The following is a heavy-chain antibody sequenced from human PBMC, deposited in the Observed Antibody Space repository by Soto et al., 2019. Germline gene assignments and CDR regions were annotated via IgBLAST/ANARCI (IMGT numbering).Heavy chain of an antibody. D-gene: IGHD3-22*01. CDR1: GYTFTSYE. V-gene: IGHV1-8*01. Sequence: GASVKVSCKASGYTFTSYEINWVRQATGQGLEWXGXMXXXSXNXGXAXXXEGRVTMARNTSISTAYMELSSLRSEDTAVYYCARRKWLSRTDFDYWGQGTLVTVSS. CDR2: MXXXSXNX. CDR3: ARRKWLSRTDFDY. J-gene: IGHJ4*02.